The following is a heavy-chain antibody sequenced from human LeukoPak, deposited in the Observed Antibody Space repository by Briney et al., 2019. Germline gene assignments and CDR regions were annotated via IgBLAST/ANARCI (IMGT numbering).Heavy chain of an antibody. CDR1: GFTFRDYY. D-gene: IGHD1-20*01. Sequence: GGSLRLSCTASGFTFRDYYVTWIRQAPGKGLEWVSYIRSTGSSTAYADSVKGRFAISRDNAKNSLYLQMNSLRAEDTAVYYCARDNWIEAHYFDYWGQGTLVTVSS. V-gene: IGHV3-11*04. CDR3: ARDNWIEAHYFDY. CDR2: IRSTGSST. J-gene: IGHJ4*02.